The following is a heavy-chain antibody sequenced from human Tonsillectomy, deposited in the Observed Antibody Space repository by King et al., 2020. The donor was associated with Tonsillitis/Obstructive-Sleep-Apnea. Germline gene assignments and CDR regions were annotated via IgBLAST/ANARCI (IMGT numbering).Heavy chain of an antibody. CDR3: ARGLYYYDSSCSIYPDY. Sequence: VQLQQWGAGLLKPSETLSLTCAVYGGSFSGYYWSWIRQPPGKGLEWIGEINHSGSTNYNPSLKSRVTISVDTSKNQFSLKLSSVTAADTAVYYCARGLYYYDSSCSIYPDYWGQGTLVTVSS. V-gene: IGHV4-34*01. CDR2: INHSGST. CDR1: GGSFSGYY. J-gene: IGHJ4*02. D-gene: IGHD3-22*01.